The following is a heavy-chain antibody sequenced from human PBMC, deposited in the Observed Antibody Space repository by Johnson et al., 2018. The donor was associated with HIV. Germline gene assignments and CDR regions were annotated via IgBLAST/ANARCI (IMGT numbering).Heavy chain of an antibody. CDR2: IKQDGSEK. CDR1: DFTVSGNY. D-gene: IGHD6-25*01. V-gene: IGHV3-7*05. J-gene: IGHJ3*02. Sequence: VQLVESGGGLIQPGGSLRLSCAASDFTVSGNYMSWVRQAPGKGLEWVANIKQDGSEKYYVDSVKGRFTISRDNSKNTLYLQMNSLRAEDTAVYYCAKDSQGLRAFDIWGQGTMVTVSS. CDR3: AKDSQGLRAFDI.